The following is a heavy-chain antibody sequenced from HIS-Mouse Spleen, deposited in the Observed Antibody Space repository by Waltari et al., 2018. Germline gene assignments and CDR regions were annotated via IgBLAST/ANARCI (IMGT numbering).Heavy chain of an antibody. Sequence: QLQLQESGPGLVKPSETLSRTCTVPGGSISSSSYYWGWIRPPPGKGLEWIGSIYYSGSTYYNPSLKSRVTISVDTSKNQFSLKLSSVTAADTAVYYCARDGYSGYGHDAFDIWGQGTMVTVSS. D-gene: IGHD5-12*01. J-gene: IGHJ3*02. V-gene: IGHV4-39*07. CDR1: GGSISSSSYY. CDR2: IYYSGST. CDR3: ARDGYSGYGHDAFDI.